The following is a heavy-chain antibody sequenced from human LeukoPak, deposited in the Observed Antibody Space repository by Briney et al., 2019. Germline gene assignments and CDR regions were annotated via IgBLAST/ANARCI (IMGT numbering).Heavy chain of an antibody. V-gene: IGHV3-33*06. CDR3: AKGDSGWYGNYYFDY. Sequence: PGGSLRLSCAASGFTFSNYGMHWVRQAPGKGLEWVAVIWYDGSDKYYGDSVKGRFTISRDNSKNTLYLQMNSLRAEDTAVYYCAKGDSGWYGNYYFDYWGQGTLSPSPQ. CDR1: GFTFSNYG. J-gene: IGHJ4*02. CDR2: IWYDGSDK. D-gene: IGHD6-19*01.